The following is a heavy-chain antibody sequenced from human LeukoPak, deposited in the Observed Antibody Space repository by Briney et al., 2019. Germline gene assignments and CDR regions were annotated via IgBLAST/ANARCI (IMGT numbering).Heavy chain of an antibody. CDR3: ARSGVTRFGELLSGAFDI. D-gene: IGHD3-10*02. Sequence: GGSLRLSCAASGFTFSTYPMHWVRQAPGKGLEWVAVISYDGSNQYYPDSVKGRFTISRDNSKNTLYLQMTSLRAEDTALYYCARSGVTRFGELLSGAFDIWGQGTMVTVPS. V-gene: IGHV3-30*04. CDR2: ISYDGSNQ. J-gene: IGHJ3*02. CDR1: GFTFSTYP.